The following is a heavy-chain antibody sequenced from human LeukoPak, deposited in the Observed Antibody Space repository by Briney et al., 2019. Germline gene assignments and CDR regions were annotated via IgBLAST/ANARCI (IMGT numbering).Heavy chain of an antibody. Sequence: GRSLRLSCAASGFTFSRYGMHWVRQAPGKGLEWVAVVSFEGSNKYYADSVKGRFTISRDDCKNTLSLQMNSLRAEDTAVYYCAKDMGYYYGSGSYPPENDYWGQGTLVTVSS. CDR3: AKDMGYYYGSGSYPPENDY. V-gene: IGHV3-30*18. J-gene: IGHJ4*02. D-gene: IGHD3-10*01. CDR1: GFTFSRYG. CDR2: VSFEGSNK.